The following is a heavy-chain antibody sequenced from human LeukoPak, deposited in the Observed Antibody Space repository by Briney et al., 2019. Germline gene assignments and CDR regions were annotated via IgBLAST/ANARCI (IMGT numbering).Heavy chain of an antibody. D-gene: IGHD3-22*01. CDR3: VRAHQISGQYYAPNSFDS. CDR1: GFTFYDYT. V-gene: IGHV3-43*01. Sequence: GGSLRLSCAASGFTFYDYTINWVRHTPGKGLVWGSLISWDSDSIYYVDSVKARFTTSRDNSKHSLYLQMNSLPTEDTALYYCVRAHQISGQYYAPNSFDSWGQGTLVTVSS. J-gene: IGHJ4*02. CDR2: ISWDSDSI.